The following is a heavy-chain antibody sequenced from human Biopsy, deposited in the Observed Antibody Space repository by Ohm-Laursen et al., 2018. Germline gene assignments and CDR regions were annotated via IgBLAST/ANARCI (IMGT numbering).Heavy chain of an antibody. CDR1: GGTFNNYG. CDR3: ARCSTPYYDFWSGYQPTYYFDY. CDR2: ISAYNGNT. V-gene: IGHV1-18*01. J-gene: IGHJ4*02. Sequence: ASVKVSCKASGGTFNNYGISWVRQAPGQGLEWMGWISAYNGNTNYAQKLQGRVTMTTDTSTSTAYMELRSLRSDDTAVYYCARCSTPYYDFWSGYQPTYYFDYWGQGTLVTVSS. D-gene: IGHD3-3*01.